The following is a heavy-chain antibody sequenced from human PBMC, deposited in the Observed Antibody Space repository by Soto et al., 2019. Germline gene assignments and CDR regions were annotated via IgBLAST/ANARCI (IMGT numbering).Heavy chain of an antibody. CDR2: IYYSGST. D-gene: IGHD3-22*01. CDR1: GGSISSGAYY. CDR3: AREERDYLDSSGSLDY. V-gene: IGHV4-31*03. J-gene: IGHJ4*02. Sequence: SETLSLTCTVSGGSISSGAYYWSWIRQHPGKGLEWIGYIYYSGSTYYNPSLKSRVTISVDTSKNQFSLKLSSVTAADTAVYYCAREERDYLDSSGSLDYWGQGTLVTVSS.